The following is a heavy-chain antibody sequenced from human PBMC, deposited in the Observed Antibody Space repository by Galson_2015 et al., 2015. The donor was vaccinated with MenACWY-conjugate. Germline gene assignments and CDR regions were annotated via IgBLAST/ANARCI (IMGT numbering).Heavy chain of an antibody. CDR1: GFTFSSYA. D-gene: IGHD3-22*01. Sequence: SLRLSCTASGFTFSSYAMSWVRQAPGKGLEWVSAISGSGGSTYYADSVKGRFTISRDNSKNTLYLQMNSLRAEDTAVYYCAKACRDSSGYCPDYFDYWGQGTLVTVSS. V-gene: IGHV3-23*01. J-gene: IGHJ4*02. CDR2: ISGSGGST. CDR3: AKACRDSSGYCPDYFDY.